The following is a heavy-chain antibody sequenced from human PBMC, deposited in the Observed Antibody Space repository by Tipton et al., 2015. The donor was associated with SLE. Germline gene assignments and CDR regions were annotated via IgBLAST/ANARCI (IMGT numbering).Heavy chain of an antibody. J-gene: IGHJ4*02. V-gene: IGHV4-39*07. CDR3: AREYYGGKKIDY. CDR2: INHSGST. Sequence: PGLVKPSETLSLTCAVSGGSISSGGYYWSWIRQPPGKGLEWIGEINHSGSTNYNPSLKSRVTISVDTSKNQFSLKLSSVTAADTAVYYCAREYYGGKKIDYWGQGTLVTVSS. D-gene: IGHD4-23*01. CDR1: GGSISSGGYY.